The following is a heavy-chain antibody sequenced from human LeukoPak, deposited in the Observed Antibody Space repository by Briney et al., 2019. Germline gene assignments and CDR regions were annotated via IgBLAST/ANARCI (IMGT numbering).Heavy chain of an antibody. CDR2: INHSGST. V-gene: IGHV4-34*01. D-gene: IGHD2-2*01. Sequence: SETLSLTCAVYGGSFSGYYWNWIRQPPGKGLEWIGEINHSGSTNYNPSLKSRVTISVDTSKNQFSLKLSSVTAADTAVYYCARGGGSTPYYFDYWGQGTLVTVSS. CDR1: GGSFSGYY. CDR3: ARGGGSTPYYFDY. J-gene: IGHJ4*02.